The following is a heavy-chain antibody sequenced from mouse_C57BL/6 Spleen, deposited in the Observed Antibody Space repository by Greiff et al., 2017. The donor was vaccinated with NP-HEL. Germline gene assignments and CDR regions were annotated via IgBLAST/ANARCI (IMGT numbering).Heavy chain of an antibody. J-gene: IGHJ4*01. CDR2: INPSNGGT. D-gene: IGHD2-3*01. Sequence: QVQLQQPGTDLVKPGASVKLSCKASGYTFTSYWMHWVKQRPGQGLEWIGNINPSNGGTNYNEKFKSKATLTVDKSSSTAYMQLSSLTSEDSAVYYCAREEWLLLPLAMDDWGQGTSVTVSS. V-gene: IGHV1-53*01. CDR3: AREEWLLLPLAMDD. CDR1: GYTFTSYW.